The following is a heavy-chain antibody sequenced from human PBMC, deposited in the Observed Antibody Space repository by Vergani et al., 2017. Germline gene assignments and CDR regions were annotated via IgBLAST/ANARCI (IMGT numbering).Heavy chain of an antibody. V-gene: IGHV2-5*02. J-gene: IGHJ5*02. CDR2: IYWDDYK. Sequence: QVTLKESGPTLVKPTQTLTLTCTFSGFSLSTSGVGVGWIRPPPGKALEWLALIYWDDYKRYSPSLKSRLTITKDTPQNQVVLTMTNMDPVDTATYYCAHRQAWFDPWGQGTLVTVSS. CDR3: AHRQAWFDP. CDR1: GFSLSTSGVG.